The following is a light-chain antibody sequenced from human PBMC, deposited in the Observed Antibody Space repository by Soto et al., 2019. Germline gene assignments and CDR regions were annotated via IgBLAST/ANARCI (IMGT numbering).Light chain of an antibody. V-gene: IGLV1-44*01. CDR1: SSNIGSNI. Sequence: QSVLTQPPSASGTPGQRVTISCSGSSSNIGSNIVNWYQQLPGTVPKLLIHSNNERPSGVPDRFSGSKSGTSASLAISGLQSEDEADYYCAAWDDSLNGVVFGGGTKVTVL. CDR2: SNN. CDR3: AAWDDSLNGVV. J-gene: IGLJ2*01.